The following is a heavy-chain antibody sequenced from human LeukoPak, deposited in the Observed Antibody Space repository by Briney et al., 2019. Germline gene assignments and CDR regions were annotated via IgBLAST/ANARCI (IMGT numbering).Heavy chain of an antibody. CDR2: IIPILGIA. J-gene: IGHJ4*02. D-gene: IGHD5-24*01. V-gene: IGHV1-69*04. CDR3: ARDVADGYNRALDY. CDR1: GGTFSSYA. Sequence: EASVKVSCKASGGTFSSYAISWVRQAPGQGLEWMGRIIPILGIANYAQKLQGRVTMTTDTSTSTAYMELRSLRSDDTAVYYCARDVADGYNRALDYWGQGTLVTVSS.